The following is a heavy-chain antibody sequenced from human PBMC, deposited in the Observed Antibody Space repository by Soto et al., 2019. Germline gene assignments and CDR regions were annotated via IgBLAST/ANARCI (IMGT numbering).Heavy chain of an antibody. CDR2: IIPIFGTA. V-gene: IGHV1-69*01. Sequence: QVQLVQSGAEVKKPGSSVKVSCKASGGTFSSYAISWVRQAPGQGLEWMGGIIPIFGTANYAQKFQGRVTITADESTSAAYMELSSRGSDVTALYYGVRQNYASGCYVSVGWFDPWGQRTQVTFYS. J-gene: IGHJ5*02. CDR1: GGTFSSYA. D-gene: IGHD3-10*01. CDR3: VRQNYASGCYVSVGWFDP.